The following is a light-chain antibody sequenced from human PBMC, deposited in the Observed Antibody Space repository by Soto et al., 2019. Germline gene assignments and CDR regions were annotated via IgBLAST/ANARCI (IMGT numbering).Light chain of an antibody. CDR2: GAS. J-gene: IGKJ2*01. CDR1: QSISSN. CDR3: QQYNNWPPAYT. V-gene: IGKV3-15*01. Sequence: EIVMTQSPATLSVSPGERATLSCRASQSISSNLAWYQQKPGQSPRLLIYGASTRATGIPGRFSGSGSGTEFTLTISSLQSEDLAVYYCQQYNNWPPAYTFGQGTKLEIK.